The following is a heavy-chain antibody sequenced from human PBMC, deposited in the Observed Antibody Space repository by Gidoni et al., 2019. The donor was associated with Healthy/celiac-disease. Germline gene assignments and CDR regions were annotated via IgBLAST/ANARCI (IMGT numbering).Heavy chain of an antibody. CDR3: AREGGSYRYYFDY. CDR1: GFPFRSYG. Sequence: QVQLVESGGGVVQPGRSLRLSCAASGFPFRSYGMHWVRQAPGKGLEWVAVIWYDGSNKYYADSVKGRFTISRDNSKNTLYLQMNSLRAEDTAVYYCAREGGSYRYYFDYWGQGTLVTVSS. J-gene: IGHJ4*02. D-gene: IGHD1-26*01. CDR2: IWYDGSNK. V-gene: IGHV3-33*01.